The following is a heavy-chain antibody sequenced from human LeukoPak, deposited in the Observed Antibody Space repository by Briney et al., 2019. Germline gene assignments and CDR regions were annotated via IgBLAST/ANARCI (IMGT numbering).Heavy chain of an antibody. J-gene: IGHJ4*02. CDR3: ARDGYSGYDH. D-gene: IGHD5-12*01. CDR2: IYTSGST. CDR1: GGSISSGSYY. Sequence: SETLSLTCTVSGGSISSGSYYWSWIRRPAGKGLEWIGRIYTSGSTNYNPSLKSRVTISVDTSKNQFSLKLSSVTAADTAVYYCARDGYSGYDHWGQGTLVTVSS. V-gene: IGHV4-61*02.